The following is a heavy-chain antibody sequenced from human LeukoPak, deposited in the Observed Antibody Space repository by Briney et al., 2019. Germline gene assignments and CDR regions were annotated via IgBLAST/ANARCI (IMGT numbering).Heavy chain of an antibody. CDR1: GFTFSNAW. CDR2: ISGSGGST. CDR3: AKDLTYYYDSSGPF. V-gene: IGHV3-23*01. Sequence: GGSLRLSCAASGFTFSNAWMNWVRQAPGKGLEWVSAISGSGGSTYYADSVKGRFTISRDNSKNTLYLQMNSLRAEDTAVYYCAKDLTYYYDSSGPFWGQGTLVTVSS. J-gene: IGHJ4*02. D-gene: IGHD3-22*01.